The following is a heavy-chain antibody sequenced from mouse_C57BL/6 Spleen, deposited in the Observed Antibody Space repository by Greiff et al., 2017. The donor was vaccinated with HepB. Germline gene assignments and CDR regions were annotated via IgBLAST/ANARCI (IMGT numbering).Heavy chain of an antibody. Sequence: QVQLQQSGAELARPGASVKLSCKASGYTFTSYGISWVKQRTGQGLEWIGEIYPRSGNTYYNEKFKGKATLTADKSSSKAYMELRSLTSEDSAVYFCASAGDGYYVFAYWGQGTLGTVS. D-gene: IGHD2-3*01. CDR1: GYTFTSYG. J-gene: IGHJ3*01. CDR3: ASAGDGYYVFAY. V-gene: IGHV1-81*01. CDR2: IYPRSGNT.